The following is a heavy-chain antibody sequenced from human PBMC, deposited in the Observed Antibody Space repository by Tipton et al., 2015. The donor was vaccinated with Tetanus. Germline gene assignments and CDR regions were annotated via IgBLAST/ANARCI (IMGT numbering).Heavy chain of an antibody. CDR2: IYSTGNT. V-gene: IGHV4-31*03. Sequence: LRLSCTVSGGSIRSGGFYWSWLRQHPVKGLERIGYIYSTGNTYYNPSLKRRVTISVDTSKNQFSLKLSSVTAADTAVYYCARRSVSARFDDWGQGTLVTVSS. J-gene: IGHJ4*02. CDR3: ARRSVSARFDD. CDR1: GGSIRSGGFY. D-gene: IGHD6-6*01.